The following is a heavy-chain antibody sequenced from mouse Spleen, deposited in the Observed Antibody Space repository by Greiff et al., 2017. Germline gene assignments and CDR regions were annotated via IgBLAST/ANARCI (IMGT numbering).Heavy chain of an antibody. CDR1: GFSLTSYG. D-gene: IGHD1-1*01. CDR3: ARWGSYKGYFDV. J-gene: IGHJ1*01. V-gene: IGHV2-9*02. CDR2: IWAGGST. Sequence: VKLMESGPGLVAPSQSLSITCTVSGFSLTSYGVHWVRQPPGKGLEWLGVIWAGGSTNYNSALMSRLSISKDNSKSQVFLKMNSRQTDDTAMYYCARWGSYKGYFDVWGAGTTVTVSS.